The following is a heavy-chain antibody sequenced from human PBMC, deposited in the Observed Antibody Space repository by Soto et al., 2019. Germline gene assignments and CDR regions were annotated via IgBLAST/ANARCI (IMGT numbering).Heavy chain of an antibody. V-gene: IGHV4-39*01. Sequence: QVQLQESGPRLVKPSETLSLTCTVSGGSIRSSSYYWVWIRQPPGKGLEWTGSVFYNGNTYYSPSFKSRITISVDTSQNQFSLRLYSVTAADTALYHCARFPDSGSGTDWGQGIPVTVSS. CDR1: GGSIRSSSYY. CDR2: VFYNGNT. J-gene: IGHJ4*02. CDR3: ARFPDSGSGTD. D-gene: IGHD3-10*01.